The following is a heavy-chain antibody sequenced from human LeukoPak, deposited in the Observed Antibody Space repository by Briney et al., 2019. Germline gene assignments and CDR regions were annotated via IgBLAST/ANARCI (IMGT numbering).Heavy chain of an antibody. CDR1: GFSFRNPRMG. Sequence: SGPVLVKPTETLTLTCSVSGFSFRNPRMGVSWLRQPPGKALEWLSHIFSNDEKSYSTSLKSRLSISKDTSKSQVVLTMTNMDPVDTATYYCARIVGGSGSYYNWIDPWGQGTLVTVSS. V-gene: IGHV2-26*01. CDR2: IFSNDEK. J-gene: IGHJ5*02. D-gene: IGHD3-10*01. CDR3: ARIVGGSGSYYNWIDP.